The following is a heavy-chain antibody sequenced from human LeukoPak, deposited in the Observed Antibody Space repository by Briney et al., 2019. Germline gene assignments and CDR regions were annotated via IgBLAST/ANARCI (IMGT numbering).Heavy chain of an antibody. CDR1: GGSFSGYY. J-gene: IGHJ4*02. D-gene: IGHD2-2*01. Sequence: SETLSLTCAVYGGSFSGYYWSWIRQPPGKGLEWIGEINHSGSTNYNPSLKSRVTISVDTSKNQFSLKLSSVTAADTAVYYCARGGNIVGRIVVVPAYFDYWGQGTLVTVSS. CDR3: ARGGNIVGRIVVVPAYFDY. CDR2: INHSGST. V-gene: IGHV4-34*01.